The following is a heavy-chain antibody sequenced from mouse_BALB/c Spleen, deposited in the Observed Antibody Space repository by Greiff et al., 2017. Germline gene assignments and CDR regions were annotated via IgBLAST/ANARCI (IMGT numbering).Heavy chain of an antibody. CDR3: ARDGNYGGNWAY. Sequence: VMLVESGPGLVAPSQSLSITCTVSGFSLSRYSVHWVRQPPGKGLEWLGMIWGGGSTDYNSALKSRLSISKDNSKSQVFLKMNSLQTDDTAMYYCARDGNYGGNWAYWGQGTLVTVSA. J-gene: IGHJ3*01. CDR2: IWGGGST. CDR1: GFSLSRYS. D-gene: IGHD2-1*01. V-gene: IGHV2-6-4*01.